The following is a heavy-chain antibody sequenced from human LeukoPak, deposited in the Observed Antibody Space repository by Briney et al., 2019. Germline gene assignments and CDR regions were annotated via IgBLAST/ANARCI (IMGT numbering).Heavy chain of an antibody. CDR3: ARVGFAYGMDV. V-gene: IGHV3-21*01. Sequence: PGGSLRLSCAASGFTFSSYSMNWVRQAPGKGLEWVSSISSSSSYIYYADSVEGRFTISRDNAKNSLYLQMNSLRAEDTAVYYCARVGFAYGMDVWGQGTTVTVSS. CDR2: ISSSSSYI. CDR1: GFTFSSYS. J-gene: IGHJ6*02.